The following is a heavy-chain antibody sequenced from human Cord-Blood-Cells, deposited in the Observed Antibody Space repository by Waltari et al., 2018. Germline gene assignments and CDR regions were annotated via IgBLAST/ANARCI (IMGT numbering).Heavy chain of an antibody. Sequence: EVPLVETGGGCIQPGGSLRRACAASGFTYSSNYIGWVRRAPGKGLEWVSVIYSGGSTYYADSVKGRFTISRDNSKNTLYLQMNSLRAEDTAVYYCARDGKAAADYWGQGTLVTVSS. V-gene: IGHV3-53*02. J-gene: IGHJ4*02. CDR2: IYSGGST. CDR3: ARDGKAAADY. CDR1: GFTYSSNY. D-gene: IGHD6-13*01.